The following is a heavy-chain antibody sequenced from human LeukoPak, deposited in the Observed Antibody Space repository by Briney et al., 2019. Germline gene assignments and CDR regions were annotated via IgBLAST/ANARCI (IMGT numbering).Heavy chain of an antibody. CDR1: GYTFTGYY. CDR3: ARVLYYYDSSGYSDAFDI. Sequence: GASVKVSCKASGYTFTGYYMHWVRQAPGQGLEWMGWINPNSGGTNYAQKFQGRVTMTRDTSISTAYMELSRLRSDDTAVYYCARVLYYYDSSGYSDAFDIWGQGTMVTVSS. J-gene: IGHJ3*02. CDR2: INPNSGGT. V-gene: IGHV1-2*02. D-gene: IGHD3-22*01.